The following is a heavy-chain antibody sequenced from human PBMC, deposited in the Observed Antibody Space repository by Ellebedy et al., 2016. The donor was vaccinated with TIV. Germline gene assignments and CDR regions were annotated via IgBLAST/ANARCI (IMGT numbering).Heavy chain of an antibody. V-gene: IGHV3-21*01. J-gene: IGHJ4*02. D-gene: IGHD4-17*01. Sequence: GESLKISCAASGFTFSSYSMNWVRQAPGKGLEWVSCISSSGTYIYYADSLKGRFTISSDSAKNSLYLQMNSLRADDTAVYYCTRGSGDLPFDYWGQGTLVTVSS. CDR1: GFTFSSYS. CDR3: TRGSGDLPFDY. CDR2: ISSSGTYI.